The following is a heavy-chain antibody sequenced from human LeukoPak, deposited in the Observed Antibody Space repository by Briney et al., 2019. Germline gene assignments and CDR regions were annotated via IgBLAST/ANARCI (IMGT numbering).Heavy chain of an antibody. CDR3: ARSPVINYYDSSGPD. CDR1: GGSFSGYY. V-gene: IGHV4-34*01. CDR2: INHSGST. Sequence: SETLSLTCAVYGGSFSGYYWSWIRQPPGKGLEWIGEINHSGSTNYNPSLKSRVTISVDTSKNQFSLKLSSVTAADTAVYYWARSPVINYYDSSGPDWGQGTLVTVSS. D-gene: IGHD3-22*01. J-gene: IGHJ4*02.